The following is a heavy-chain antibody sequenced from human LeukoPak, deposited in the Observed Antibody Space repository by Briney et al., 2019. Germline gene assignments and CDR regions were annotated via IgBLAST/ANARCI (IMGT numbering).Heavy chain of an antibody. D-gene: IGHD6-13*01. CDR1: GFTFSTYA. V-gene: IGHV3-23*01. CDR2: ISGGGDNT. J-gene: IGHJ4*02. Sequence: PGGSLRLSCAASGFTFSTYAVTWVRQAPGKGLEWVSSISGGGDNTYYADSVKGRFTISRDNSKNTLYLQMNSLKTEDTAVYYCTTAGYSGYAGGQGTLVTVSS. CDR3: TTAGYSGYA.